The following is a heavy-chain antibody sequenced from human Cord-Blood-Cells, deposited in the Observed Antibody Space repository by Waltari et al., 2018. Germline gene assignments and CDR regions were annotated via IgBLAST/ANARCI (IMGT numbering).Heavy chain of an antibody. CDR2: IWYDGSNK. J-gene: IGHJ5*02. V-gene: IGHV3-33*01. CDR1: GFTFSSYG. Sequence: QVQLVESGGCVVQPGRSLRLSCAASGFTFSSYGMPWVRQAPGKGLEWVAVIWYDGSNKYYAESVKGRFNISRDNSKNTLYLQMNSLRAEDTAVYYCARDKTGYNWFDPWGQGTLVTVSS. CDR3: ARDKTGYNWFDP.